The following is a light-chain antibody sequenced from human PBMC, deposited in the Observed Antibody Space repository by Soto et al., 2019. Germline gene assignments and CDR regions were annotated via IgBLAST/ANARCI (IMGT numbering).Light chain of an antibody. CDR3: QQANSFPLT. Sequence: DIQMTQSPSSVSATVGDRVSVTCRASQGISSCLAWYQQKPGRAPKLLIYTGYSLQGGVPSRFSGTGSGTDLTLTISSLQPEDVATYYCQQANSFPLTFGGGTKVEIK. V-gene: IGKV1-12*01. CDR1: QGISSC. J-gene: IGKJ4*01. CDR2: TGY.